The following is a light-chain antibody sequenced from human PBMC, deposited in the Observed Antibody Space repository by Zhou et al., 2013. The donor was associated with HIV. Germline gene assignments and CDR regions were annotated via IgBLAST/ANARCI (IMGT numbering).Light chain of an antibody. CDR2: EAS. CDR1: QSLLHSDGKNY. V-gene: IGKV2-29*03. J-gene: IGKJ1*01. CDR3: MQGIHLPSGP. Sequence: DIVMTQSPLSVSVTPGQPASMSCKSSQSLLHSDGKNYLYWYLQRPGQPPQLLIYEASTRFSGAPDRFTGSGSGTDFTLKISRVETEDVGVYYCMQGIHLPSGPFGQGTKVKSN.